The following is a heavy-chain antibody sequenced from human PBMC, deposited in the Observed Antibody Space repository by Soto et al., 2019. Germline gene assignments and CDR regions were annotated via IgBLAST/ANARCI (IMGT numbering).Heavy chain of an antibody. J-gene: IGHJ4*02. CDR1: GGSISSSNW. V-gene: IGHV4-4*02. CDR3: ARHCSGGSCAPG. D-gene: IGHD2-15*01. Sequence: SETLSLTCAVSGGSISSSNWWSWVRQPPGKGLEWIGEIYHSGSTNYNPSLKSRVTVSVDTSKNQFSLKLSSATAADTAVYFCARHCSGGSCAPGWGQGTLVTVSS. CDR2: IYHSGST.